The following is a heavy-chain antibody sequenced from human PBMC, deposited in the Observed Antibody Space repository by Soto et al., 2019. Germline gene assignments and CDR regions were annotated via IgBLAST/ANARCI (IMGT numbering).Heavy chain of an antibody. CDR3: VKDRSDTWSFDY. J-gene: IGHJ4*02. CDR1: GFIYSSCA. Sequence: QVQLVESGGGVVQPGRSLRLSCSASGFIYSSCAMHWVPQVPGKGLEWLAVVSHDGTLYPYADSVKGRFTISRDNSRKMLYLQMNSLRPDDTAVYYCVKDRSDTWSFDYWGQGTLVTVSS. CDR2: VSHDGTLY. D-gene: IGHD2-15*01. V-gene: IGHV3-30*18.